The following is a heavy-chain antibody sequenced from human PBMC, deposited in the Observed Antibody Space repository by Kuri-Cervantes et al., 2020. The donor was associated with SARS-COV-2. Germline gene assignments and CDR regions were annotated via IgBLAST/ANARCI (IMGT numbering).Heavy chain of an antibody. CDR2: IYSGGST. Sequence: GGSLRLSCAASGFTVSSNYMSWVRQAPGKGLEWVSVIYSGGSTYYADSVKSRFTISRDNSKNTLYLQMNSLRAEDTAVYYCASSPQTGDYYYYYYMDVWGKGTTVTVSS. J-gene: IGHJ6*03. CDR3: ASSPQTGDYYYYYYMDV. D-gene: IGHD1-14*01. V-gene: IGHV3-66*01. CDR1: GFTVSSNY.